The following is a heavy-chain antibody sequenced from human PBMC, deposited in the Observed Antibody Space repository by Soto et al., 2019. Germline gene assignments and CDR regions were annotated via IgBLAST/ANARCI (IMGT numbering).Heavy chain of an antibody. V-gene: IGHV1-69*13. CDR2: IIPIFGTA. CDR3: ARTPSYDILTGYYNGYYYYGMDV. D-gene: IGHD3-9*01. Sequence: ASVKVSCKASGGTFSSYAISWVRQAPGQGLEWMGGIIPIFGTANYAQKFQGRVTITADESTSTAYMELSSLRSEDTAVYYCARTPSYDILTGYYNGYYYYGMDVWGQGTTVTVSS. CDR1: GGTFSSYA. J-gene: IGHJ6*02.